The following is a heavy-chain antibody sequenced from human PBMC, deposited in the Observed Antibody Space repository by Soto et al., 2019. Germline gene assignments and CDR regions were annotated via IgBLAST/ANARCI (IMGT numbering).Heavy chain of an antibody. Sequence: QVQLVESGGGVVQPGRSLRLSCAASGFTFSSYAMHWVRQAPGKGLEWVAVISYDGSNKYYADSVKGRFTISRDNSKNTLYLQMNSLRAEDTGVYYCARDRVAYCGGDCRTFDYWGQGTLVTVSS. D-gene: IGHD2-21*02. V-gene: IGHV3-30-3*01. CDR3: ARDRVAYCGGDCRTFDY. CDR2: ISYDGSNK. CDR1: GFTFSSYA. J-gene: IGHJ4*02.